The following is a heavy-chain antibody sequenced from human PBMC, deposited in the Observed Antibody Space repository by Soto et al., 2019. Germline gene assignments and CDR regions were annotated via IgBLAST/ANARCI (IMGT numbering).Heavy chain of an antibody. CDR3: ARGTPNVYLHFYIDV. D-gene: IGHD2-8*01. V-gene: IGHV3-72*01. J-gene: IGHJ6*03. CDR1: GFTFSDHY. CDR2: TRNKAKSYTT. Sequence: GGSLRLSCAASGFTFSDHYMDWVRQAPGKGLEWVARTRNKAKSYTTEYAASVKGRFTISRDDSKNSLYLQMNSLRTEDTAIYYCARGTPNVYLHFYIDVWGKGTTVTVSS.